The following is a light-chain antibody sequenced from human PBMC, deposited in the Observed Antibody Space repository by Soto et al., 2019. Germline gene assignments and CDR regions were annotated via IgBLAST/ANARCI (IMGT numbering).Light chain of an antibody. CDR2: DVS. V-gene: IGLV2-14*03. CDR3: SSYIPNNSTYV. CDR1: SSDVGGYNY. Sequence: QSVLTQPASVSGSPGQSITISCTGTSSDVGGYNYVSWYQHHPGKAPKRMIHDVSNRPSGVSNRFSGSKSGNTASLTISGLQAEDEAEYYCSSYIPNNSTYVFGTGTKVTVL. J-gene: IGLJ1*01.